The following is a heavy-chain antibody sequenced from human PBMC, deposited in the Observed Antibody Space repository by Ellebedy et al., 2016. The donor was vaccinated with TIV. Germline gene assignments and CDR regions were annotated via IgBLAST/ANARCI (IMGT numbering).Heavy chain of an antibody. CDR2: IYSGGDT. CDR3: ARSGSAPAAGS. J-gene: IGHJ5*02. CDR1: GFTVSNNF. D-gene: IGHD6-13*01. V-gene: IGHV3-66*01. Sequence: PGGSLRLSCAASGFTVSNNFLIWVRQAPGKGLEWVSLIYSGGDTQYAASVKGRFTISRDNSKNTLYLQMDYLRVEDTAVYYCARSGSAPAAGSWGQGTLVTVSS.